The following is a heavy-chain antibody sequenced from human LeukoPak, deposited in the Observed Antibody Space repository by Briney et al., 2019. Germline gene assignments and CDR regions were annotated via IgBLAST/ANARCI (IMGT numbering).Heavy chain of an antibody. CDR3: ARDTVNHYYYYMDV. CDR2: INPNSGGT. Sequence: GASVKVSCKASGYTFTGYYMHWVRQAPGQGLEWMGWINPNSGGTNYAQKFQGRVPMTRDTSISTADMELSRLRSDDTAVYYCARDTVNHYYYYMDVWGKGTTVTVSS. J-gene: IGHJ6*03. D-gene: IGHD4-11*01. V-gene: IGHV1-2*02. CDR1: GYTFTGYY.